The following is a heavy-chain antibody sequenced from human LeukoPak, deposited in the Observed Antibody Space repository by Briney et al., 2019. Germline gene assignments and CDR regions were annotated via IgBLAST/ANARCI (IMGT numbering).Heavy chain of an antibody. CDR2: IYYSGST. D-gene: IGHD3-9*01. CDR3: ARGSRYDILTGYYSPFDP. Sequence: SEALSLTCTVSGGSIRSSGYYWSWIRQPPGKGLEWIGYIYYSGSTNYNPSLKSRVTISVDTSKNQFSLKLSSVTAADTAVYYCARGSRYDILTGYYSPFDPWGQGTLVTVSS. CDR1: GGSIRSSGYY. V-gene: IGHV4-61*08. J-gene: IGHJ5*02.